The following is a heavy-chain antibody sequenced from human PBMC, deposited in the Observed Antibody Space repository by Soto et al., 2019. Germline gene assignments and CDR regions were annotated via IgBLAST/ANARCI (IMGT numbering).Heavy chain of an antibody. V-gene: IGHV3-53*01. CDR1: GFTVSYNY. CDR3: ARGMYGSGSYYIGDAFDM. CDR2: IYRGGDT. Sequence: GGSLRLSCAVSGFTVSYNYMNWVRQAPGKGLEWVSVIYRGGDTFYADSVKGRFTISRDNSKNTLYLQMNSLRAEDTAVYYCARGMYGSGSYYIGDAFDMWGQGTMVTV. J-gene: IGHJ3*02. D-gene: IGHD3-10*01.